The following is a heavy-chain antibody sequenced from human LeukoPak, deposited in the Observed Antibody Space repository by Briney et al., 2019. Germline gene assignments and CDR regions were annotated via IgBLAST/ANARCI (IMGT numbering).Heavy chain of an antibody. CDR3: ARDLLAAAPAVSWLDP. Sequence: SETLSLTCAVYGGSFSGYYRSWIRQPPGKGLEWIGEINHSGSTNYNPSLKSRVTISVDTSKNQFSLKLSSVTAADTAVYYCARDLLAAAPAVSWLDPWGQGTLVTVSS. D-gene: IGHD6-13*01. CDR1: GGSFSGYY. CDR2: INHSGST. V-gene: IGHV4-34*01. J-gene: IGHJ5*02.